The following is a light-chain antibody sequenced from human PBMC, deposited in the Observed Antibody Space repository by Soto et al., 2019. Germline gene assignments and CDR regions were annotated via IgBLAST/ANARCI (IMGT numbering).Light chain of an antibody. CDR2: GNS. V-gene: IGLV1-40*01. CDR1: SSNIGADYD. J-gene: IGLJ1*01. CDR3: QSYDSSLSGFYV. Sequence: QSVLTQPPSVSGAPGQRVTISCTGSSSNIGADYDVHWYQQLPGTAPKLLIHGNSNRPSGVPDRFSGSKSGTSASLAITGLQAEDEADYYCQSYDSSLSGFYVFGTGTKVTV.